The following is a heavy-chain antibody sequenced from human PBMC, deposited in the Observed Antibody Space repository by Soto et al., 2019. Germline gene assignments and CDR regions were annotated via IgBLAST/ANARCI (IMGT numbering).Heavy chain of an antibody. D-gene: IGHD6-19*01. Sequence: EVQLVESGGDLVQPGGSLRLSCAASGFTFHNFWMSCVRQPPGKGLECVANIKEDGSEKDYVDSVKGRFTISRDNAKNSLYLQMNSLRVEDTSVYYCARARWYSNGWYYDYWGQGSLVTVSS. CDR1: GFTFHNFW. V-gene: IGHV3-7*01. CDR3: ARARWYSNGWYYDY. CDR2: IKEDGSEK. J-gene: IGHJ4*02.